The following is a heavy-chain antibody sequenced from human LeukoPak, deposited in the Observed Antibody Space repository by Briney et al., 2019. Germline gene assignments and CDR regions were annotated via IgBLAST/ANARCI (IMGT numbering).Heavy chain of an antibody. J-gene: IGHJ6*02. CDR2: IYHSGSP. Sequence: SETLSLTCTVSGGSISSNSYYWAWIRQPPGKGLEWIGSIYHSGSPYYNPSLTSRLTLSVDTSRNQFSLKLSSVTVADTAVYYCARERWHCRVNCYSVYYYALDVWGQGTTVTVSS. CDR3: ARERWHCRVNCYSVYYYALDV. CDR1: GGSISSNSYY. V-gene: IGHV4-39*02. D-gene: IGHD2-15*01.